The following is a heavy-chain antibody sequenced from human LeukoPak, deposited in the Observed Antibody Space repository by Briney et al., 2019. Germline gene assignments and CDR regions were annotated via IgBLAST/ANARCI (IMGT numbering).Heavy chain of an antibody. Sequence: GSLRLSCAASGLTPSRCGMSWVRQAPGKGLEWVSAISGSGDGTYYADSVKGRFTISRDSSKSMLYLEMNSLRAEDTATYYCAARPTSAAVAPSDFWGQGTLVTVSS. J-gene: IGHJ4*02. V-gene: IGHV3-23*01. CDR1: GLTPSRCG. D-gene: IGHD6-19*01. CDR3: AARPTSAAVAPSDF. CDR2: ISGSGDGT.